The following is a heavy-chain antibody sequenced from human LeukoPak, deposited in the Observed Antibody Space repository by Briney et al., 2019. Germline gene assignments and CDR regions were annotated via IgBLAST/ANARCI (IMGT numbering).Heavy chain of an antibody. Sequence: PGGSLRLSCAASGFTFSSYGVSWVRQAPGKGLEWVSAISGSGGSTYYADSVKGRFTISRDNSKNTLYLQMNSLRAEDTAVYYCAKDLVWSADTATASDYWGQGTLVTVSS. CDR1: GFTFSSYG. CDR3: AKDLVWSADTATASDY. CDR2: ISGSGGST. J-gene: IGHJ4*02. V-gene: IGHV3-23*01. D-gene: IGHD5-18*01.